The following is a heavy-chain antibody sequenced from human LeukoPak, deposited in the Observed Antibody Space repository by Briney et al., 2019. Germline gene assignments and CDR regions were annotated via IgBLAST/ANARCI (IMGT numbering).Heavy chain of an antibody. Sequence: GASVKVSCKASGYTFPSYYMHWVRQAPGQGLEWMGIINPSGGSTSYAQKFQGRVTMTRDTSTSTVYMALSSLRSEDTAVYYCARERAAAAGTYYYYGMDVWGQGTTVTVSS. CDR1: GYTFPSYY. CDR3: ARERAAAAGTYYYYGMDV. J-gene: IGHJ6*02. D-gene: IGHD6-13*01. CDR2: INPSGGST. V-gene: IGHV1-46*01.